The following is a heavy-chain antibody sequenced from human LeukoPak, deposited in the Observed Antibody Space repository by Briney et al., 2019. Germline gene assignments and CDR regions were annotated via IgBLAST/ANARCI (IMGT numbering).Heavy chain of an antibody. J-gene: IGHJ4*02. D-gene: IGHD3-10*01. Sequence: SETLSLTCTLSGGSISNSSFYWGWIRQPPGEGLEWIGNIYYRGSTYYNSSLKSRVSISVDTSKNYFSLKVSTLTAADTAVYYCARLTLHFGECSFDYWGQGTLVTVSS. CDR2: IYYRGST. V-gene: IGHV4-39*02. CDR3: ARLTLHFGECSFDY. CDR1: GGSISNSSFY.